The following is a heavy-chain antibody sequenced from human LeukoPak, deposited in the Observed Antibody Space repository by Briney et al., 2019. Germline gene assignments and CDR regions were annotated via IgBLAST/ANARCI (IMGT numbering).Heavy chain of an antibody. CDR1: GGSISSNNC. CDR2: IYHSGYT. D-gene: IGHD6-13*01. CDR3: ARGRWQQLGYFDY. J-gene: IGHJ4*02. V-gene: IGHV4-4*02. Sequence: SETSSLTCAVSGGSISSNNCWSWVRQPPGKGLEWIGEIYHSGYTNYNPSLKSRVTISVDKSKNQFSLKLNSVTAADTAVYFCARGRWQQLGYFDYWGQGTLVTVSS.